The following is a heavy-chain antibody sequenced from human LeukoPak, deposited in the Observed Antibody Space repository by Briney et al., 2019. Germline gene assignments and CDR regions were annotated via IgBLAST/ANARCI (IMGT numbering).Heavy chain of an antibody. Sequence: ASVKVSCKASGGTFSSYAISWVRQAPGQGLEWMGGIIPIFGTANYAQKFQGRVTITTDESTSTAYTELSSLRSEDTAVYYCASESGYPTQFYYYYMDVWGKGTTVTVSS. CDR3: ASESGYPTQFYYYYMDV. V-gene: IGHV1-69*05. CDR1: GGTFSSYA. J-gene: IGHJ6*03. CDR2: IIPIFGTA. D-gene: IGHD3-3*01.